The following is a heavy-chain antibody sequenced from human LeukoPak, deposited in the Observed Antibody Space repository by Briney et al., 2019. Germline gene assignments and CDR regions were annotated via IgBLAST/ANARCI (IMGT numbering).Heavy chain of an antibody. CDR2: IKEDGSEK. Sequence: GGSLRLSCAVSGLTFSRYWMTWGRQAPGKGLEWVANIKEDGSEKYYVDSVKGRFTISRDSAKNSLYLQMNSLRAEDTAVYYCARVRVGRGSGSYLPRREFDYWGQGTLVTVSS. V-gene: IGHV3-7*01. CDR3: ARVRVGRGSGSYLPRREFDY. J-gene: IGHJ4*02. D-gene: IGHD3-10*01. CDR1: GLTFSRYW.